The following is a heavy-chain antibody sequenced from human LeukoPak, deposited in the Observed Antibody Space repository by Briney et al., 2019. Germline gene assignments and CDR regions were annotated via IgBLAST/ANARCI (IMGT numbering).Heavy chain of an antibody. CDR2: IYYSGST. CDR3: ASSAYDFWSGYYPYYYGMDV. CDR1: GGSISIYY. V-gene: IGHV4-59*08. Sequence: KASETLSLTCTVSGGSISIYYWSWIRQPPGKGLEWIGYIYYSGSTNYNPSLKSRVTISVDTSKNQFSLKLSSVTAADTAVYYCASSAYDFWSGYYPYYYGMDVWGQGTTVTVSS. D-gene: IGHD3-3*01. J-gene: IGHJ6*02.